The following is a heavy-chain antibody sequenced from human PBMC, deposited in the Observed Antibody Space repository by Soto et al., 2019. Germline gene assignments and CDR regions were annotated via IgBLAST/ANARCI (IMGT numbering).Heavy chain of an antibody. V-gene: IGHV4-39*02. J-gene: IGHJ6*03. CDR3: AREITMVRGVRPYYYYMDV. D-gene: IGHD3-10*01. CDR2: IYYSGST. CDR1: GGSISSSSYY. Sequence: SETLSLTCTVSGGSISSSSYYWGWIRQPPGKGLEWIGSIYYSGSTYYNPSLKSRVTISVDTSKNQFSLKLSSVTAADTAVYYCAREITMVRGVRPYYYYMDVWGKGTTVTVSS.